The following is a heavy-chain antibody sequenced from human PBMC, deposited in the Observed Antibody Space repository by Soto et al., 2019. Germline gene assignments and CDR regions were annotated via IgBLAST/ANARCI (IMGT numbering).Heavy chain of an antibody. V-gene: IGHV3-74*01. J-gene: IGHJ4*02. D-gene: IGHD6-19*01. CDR2: IKTDGTTT. CDR3: ARESAVAGTGLDY. Sequence: EVQLVESGGGLVQPGESLRLSCAASGFTFSSHWMHWVRQAPGRGLVWVSRIKTDGTTTSCADSVKGRFTISRDNAKNTLYLQMNSMCPEDTAVYYCARESAVAGTGLDYWGQGTLVTVSS. CDR1: GFTFSSHW.